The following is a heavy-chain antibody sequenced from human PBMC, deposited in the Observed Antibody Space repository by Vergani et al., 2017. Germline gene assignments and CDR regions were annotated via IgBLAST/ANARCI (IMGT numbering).Heavy chain of an antibody. Sequence: LEESGGGSVKPGGSLRLSCAASGFKFSDHYMSWIRQAPGKGLEWVSHISPGASTVSYTDSVTGRFTVSRDNDNNSLTLDMTTLRVEDTAVYYCATNPXISTTRNYYAMDVWGQGTTVTVSS. J-gene: IGHJ6*02. CDR2: ISPGASTV. CDR3: ATNPXISTTRNYYAMDV. D-gene: IGHD1-1*01. V-gene: IGHV3-11*04. CDR1: GFKFSDHY.